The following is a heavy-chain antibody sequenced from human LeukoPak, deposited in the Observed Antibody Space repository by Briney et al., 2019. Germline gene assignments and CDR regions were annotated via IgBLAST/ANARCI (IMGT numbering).Heavy chain of an antibody. D-gene: IGHD2-2*01. CDR1: GFTFSSYA. CDR3: AKVPAAIYYYYYGMDV. CDR2: IIGSGGST. J-gene: IGHJ6*02. V-gene: IGHV3-23*01. Sequence: PGASLRLSCAASGFTFSSYAMSWVRQAPGKGLEGVSAIIGSGGSTYYADSGKGRFTMSTGNSKNTLCLQMNRLRAEDTAVYYCAKVPAAIYYYYYGMDVWGQGTTVTVSS.